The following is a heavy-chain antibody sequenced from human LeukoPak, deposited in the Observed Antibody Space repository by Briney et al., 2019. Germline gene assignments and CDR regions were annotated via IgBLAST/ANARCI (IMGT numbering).Heavy chain of an antibody. D-gene: IGHD4-23*01. Sequence: SETLSLTCTVSGGSIGGYYWSWIRQPPGKGLEWIGYIYYSGSTNYNPSLKSQVTISVDTSKNQFSLKLSSVTAANTAVYYCARGDPYRGSREDWFDPWGQGTLVTVSS. CDR2: IYYSGST. CDR3: ARGDPYRGSREDWFDP. CDR1: GGSIGGYY. V-gene: IGHV4-59*01. J-gene: IGHJ5*02.